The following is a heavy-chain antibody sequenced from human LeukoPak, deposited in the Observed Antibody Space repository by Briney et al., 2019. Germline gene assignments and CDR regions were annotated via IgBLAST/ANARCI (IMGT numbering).Heavy chain of an antibody. D-gene: IGHD6-19*01. V-gene: IGHV4-4*07. CDR1: GGSISSYY. CDR2: IYTSGST. CDR3: ARENHVAVAGTLGY. J-gene: IGHJ4*02. Sequence: PSETLSLTCAVSGGSISSYYWSWIRQPAGKGLEWIGRIYTSGSTNYNPSLKSRGTMSVDTSKNQFSPKLSSVTAADTAVYYCARENHVAVAGTLGYWGQGTLVTVSS.